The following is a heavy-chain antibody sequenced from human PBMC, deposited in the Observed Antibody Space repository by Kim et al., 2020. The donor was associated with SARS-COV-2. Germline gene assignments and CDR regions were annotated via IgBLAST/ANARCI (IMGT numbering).Heavy chain of an antibody. CDR3: AKDGCRVVVAATCGMDV. V-gene: IGHV3-23*01. D-gene: IGHD2-15*01. J-gene: IGHJ6*02. Sequence: YVRGRLPISRDHAKNTLYLQMNSLGAEDTAVYYCAKDGCRVVVAATCGMDVWGQGTTVTVSS.